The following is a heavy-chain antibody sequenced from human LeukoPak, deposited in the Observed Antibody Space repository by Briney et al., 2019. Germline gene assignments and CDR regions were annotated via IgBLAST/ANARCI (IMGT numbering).Heavy chain of an antibody. D-gene: IGHD3-22*01. CDR3: ARLRVVVITENFDY. CDR1: GFTFSSYW. V-gene: IGHV3-7*01. CDR2: IKQDGSEK. Sequence: GGSLRLSCAASGFTFSSYWMSWVRQAPGKGLEWVANIKQDGSEKYYVDSVKGRFTISRDNAKNSLYLQMNSLRAEDTAVYYCARLRVVVITENFDYWGQGTLVTVSS. J-gene: IGHJ4*02.